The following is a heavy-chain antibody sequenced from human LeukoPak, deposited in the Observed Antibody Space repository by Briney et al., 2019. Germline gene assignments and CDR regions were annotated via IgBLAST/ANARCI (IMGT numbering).Heavy chain of an antibody. CDR1: GFSLSTSGMR. Sequence: SGPALVKPTQTLTLTCTFSGFSLSTSGMRVSWIRQPPGKALEWLARIDWDDDKFYSTSLKTRLTIFKDTSKNQVVLTMTNMDPVDTATYYCARTRGYSYGYGFDYWGQGTLVTVSS. V-gene: IGHV2-70*04. J-gene: IGHJ4*02. D-gene: IGHD5-18*01. CDR3: ARTRGYSYGYGFDY. CDR2: IDWDDDK.